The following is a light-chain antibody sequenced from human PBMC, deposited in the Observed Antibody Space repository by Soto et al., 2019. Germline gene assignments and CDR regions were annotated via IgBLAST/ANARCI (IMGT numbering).Light chain of an antibody. CDR2: SNN. CDR1: SSNIGSNT. Sequence: QSVLTQPPSASGTPGQRVTISCSGSSSNIGSNTVNWYQQLPGTAPKLLIYSNNQRPSGVPDRFSGSKSGTSASLAISGLQYEDEADYSCAAWDDSLNGSVVFGGGTKLTVL. J-gene: IGLJ2*01. V-gene: IGLV1-44*01. CDR3: AAWDDSLNGSVV.